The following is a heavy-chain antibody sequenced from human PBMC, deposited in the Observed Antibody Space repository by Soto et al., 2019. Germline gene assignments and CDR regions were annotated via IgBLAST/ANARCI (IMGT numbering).Heavy chain of an antibody. CDR3: ARAGGVLRLTTWLDP. CDR2: ISHSGST. CDR1: GDSVSSDSYY. Sequence: QLQLQESVPGLVKPSETLSLTYTDSGDSVSSDSYYWSWIRQPPGKALEWIGYISHSGSTSYNPSLQSRGTISIVTATNQFSIDSPSATAANPAMYYCARAGGVLRLTTWLDPLGKGTLVTVS. D-gene: IGHD3-3*01. V-gene: IGHV4-61*01. J-gene: IGHJ5*02.